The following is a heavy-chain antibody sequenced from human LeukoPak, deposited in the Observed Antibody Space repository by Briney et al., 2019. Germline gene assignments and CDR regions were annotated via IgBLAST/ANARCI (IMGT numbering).Heavy chain of an antibody. Sequence: GGSLRLSCAASGFTFSSYGMHWVRQAPGKGLERVAVISYDGSNKYYADSVKGRFTISRDNSKNTLYLQMNSLRAEDTAVYYCAKDGSGYSYGYYFDYWGQGTLVTVSS. CDR1: GFTFSSYG. CDR2: ISYDGSNK. D-gene: IGHD5-18*01. CDR3: AKDGSGYSYGYYFDY. V-gene: IGHV3-30*18. J-gene: IGHJ4*02.